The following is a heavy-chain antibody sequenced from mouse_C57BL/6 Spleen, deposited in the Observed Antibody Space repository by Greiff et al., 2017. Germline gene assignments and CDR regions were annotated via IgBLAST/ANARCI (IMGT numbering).Heavy chain of an antibody. J-gene: IGHJ3*01. D-gene: IGHD1-1*01. Sequence: QVQLKQPGAELVKPGASVKLSCKASGYTFTSYWMQWVKQRPGQGLEWIGEIDPSDSYTNYNQKFKGKATLTVDTSSSTAYMQLSSLTSEDSAVYYCARSGSSSYSFAYWGQGTLVTVSA. CDR3: ARSGSSSYSFAY. V-gene: IGHV1-50*01. CDR1: GYTFTSYW. CDR2: IDPSDSYT.